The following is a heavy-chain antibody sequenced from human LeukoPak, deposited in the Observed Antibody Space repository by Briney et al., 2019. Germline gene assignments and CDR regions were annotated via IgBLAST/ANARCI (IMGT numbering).Heavy chain of an antibody. CDR1: GGSIGSSSYS. J-gene: IGHJ4*02. D-gene: IGHD6-13*01. CDR2: IYYSGST. CDR3: ARVAAAGNYYFDY. Sequence: SETLSLTCTVSGGSIGSSSYSWGWIRQPPGKGLEWIGTIYYSGSTYYSPSLKSRVTISIDTSKNQFSLKLSSVTAADTAVYFCARVAAAGNYYFDYWGQGTLVTVSS. V-gene: IGHV4-39*07.